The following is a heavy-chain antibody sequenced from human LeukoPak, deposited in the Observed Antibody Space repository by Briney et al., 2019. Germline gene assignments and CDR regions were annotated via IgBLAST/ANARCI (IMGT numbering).Heavy chain of an antibody. J-gene: IGHJ6*03. CDR1: GFAFSSYG. V-gene: IGHV3-33*01. CDR2: IWYDGSNK. CDR3: ARDTAWYTAQYYIDV. D-gene: IGHD2-8*01. Sequence: GRSLRLSCAASGFAFSSYGMHWVRQAPGKGLEWVAVIWYDGSNKYYADSVKGRFTITRDNSKDTLYLQMSSLRTEDTALYYCARDTAWYTAQYYIDVWGKGTTVSVSS.